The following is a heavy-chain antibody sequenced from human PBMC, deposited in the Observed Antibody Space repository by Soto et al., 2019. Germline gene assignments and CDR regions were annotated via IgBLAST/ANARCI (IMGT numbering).Heavy chain of an antibody. CDR1: GGSVSSGSYY. CDR3: AREEPDYGGNSGGLXAFEI. CDR2: IYYSGST. Sequence: SETLSLTCTVSGGSVSSGSYYWSWIRQPPGKGLEWIGYIYYSGSTNYNPSLKSRVTISVDTSKNQFSLKLSSVTAADTAVYYCAREEPDYGGNSGGLXAFEIWGQGTMVTVS. J-gene: IGHJ3*02. D-gene: IGHD4-17*01. V-gene: IGHV4-61*01.